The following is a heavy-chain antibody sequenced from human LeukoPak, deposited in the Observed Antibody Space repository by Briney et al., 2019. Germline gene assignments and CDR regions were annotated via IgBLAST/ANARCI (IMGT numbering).Heavy chain of an antibody. CDR1: GYTFTSYD. Sequence: ASVKVSCKASGYTFTSYDINWVRQATGQGLEWMGWMNPNSGNTGYAQKCQGRVTMTRNTSISTAYMELSSLRSEDTAVYYCARRWLRRWFDPWGQGTLVTVSS. V-gene: IGHV1-8*01. CDR3: ARRWLRRWFDP. CDR2: MNPNSGNT. D-gene: IGHD5-12*01. J-gene: IGHJ5*02.